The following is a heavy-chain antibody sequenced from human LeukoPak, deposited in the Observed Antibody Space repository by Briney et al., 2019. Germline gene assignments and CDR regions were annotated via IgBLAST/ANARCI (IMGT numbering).Heavy chain of an antibody. CDR2: INHSGST. D-gene: IGHD5-12*01. CDR1: GGSFSGYY. CDR3: ARGGYSGLTH. V-gene: IGHV4-34*01. Sequence: SETLSLTCAVYGGSFSGYYWSWIRQPPGKGLEWIGEINHSGSTNYNPSLKSRFTISVDTSKNQFSLKLSSVTAADTAVYYCARGGYSGLTHWGQGTLDTVSS. J-gene: IGHJ4*02.